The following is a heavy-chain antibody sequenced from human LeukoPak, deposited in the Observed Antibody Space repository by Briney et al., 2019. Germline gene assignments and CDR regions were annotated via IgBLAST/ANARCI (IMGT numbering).Heavy chain of an antibody. CDR3: AKDQLGFMYYYDSRPETYYYYYMDV. J-gene: IGHJ6*03. CDR1: GFTFSSYV. V-gene: IGHV3-30*04. D-gene: IGHD3-22*01. Sequence: PGGSLRLSCAASGFTFSSYVMHWVRQAPGKGLEWVAIISYDGSNEYYADSVKGRFTISRDNSKNTLYLQMNSLRPDDTAVYYCAKDQLGFMYYYDSRPETYYYYYMDVWGKGTTVTISS. CDR2: ISYDGSNE.